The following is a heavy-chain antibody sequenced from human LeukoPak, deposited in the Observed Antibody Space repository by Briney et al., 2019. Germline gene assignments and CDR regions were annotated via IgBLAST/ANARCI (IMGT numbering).Heavy chain of an antibody. J-gene: IGHJ5*02. CDR3: ARTTLSPAIAAAAINWFDP. V-gene: IGHV1-2*02. CDR2: INPNSGGT. Sequence: ASVKVSCKASGYTFTGYYMHWVRQAPGQGLEWMGWINPNSGGTNYAQKFQGRVTMTRDTSISTAYMKLSRLRSDDTAVYYCARTTLSPAIAAAAINWFDPWGQGTLVTVSS. CDR1: GYTFTGYY. D-gene: IGHD6-13*01.